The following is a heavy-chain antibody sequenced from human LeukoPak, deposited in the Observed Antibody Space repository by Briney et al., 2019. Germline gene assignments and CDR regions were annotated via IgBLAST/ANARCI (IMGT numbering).Heavy chain of an antibody. D-gene: IGHD3-22*01. J-gene: IGHJ3*02. CDR1: GFTFDDYG. Sequence: PGGSLRLSCAASGFTFDDYGMTWVRQAPGKGLEWVSGINWNGASTGYADSVKGRFTISRDNAKNSLYLQMNSLRAEDTALYYCAREVGIVVVIEGVFDMWGQGTMVTVSA. V-gene: IGHV3-20*04. CDR3: AREVGIVVVIEGVFDM. CDR2: INWNGAST.